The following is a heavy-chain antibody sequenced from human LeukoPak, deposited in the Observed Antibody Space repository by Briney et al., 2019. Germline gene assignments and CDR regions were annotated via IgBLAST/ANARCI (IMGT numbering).Heavy chain of an antibody. Sequence: ASVKVSCKASGYTFTGYYMHWVRQAPGPGLEWMGWINPNSGGTNYAQKFQGRVTMTRDTSISTAYMELSRLRSDDTAVYYCAREDYGYYVSPVNNWFDPWGQGTLVTVSS. CDR2: INPNSGGT. CDR3: AREDYGYYVSPVNNWFDP. V-gene: IGHV1-2*02. J-gene: IGHJ5*02. D-gene: IGHD4-17*01. CDR1: GYTFTGYY.